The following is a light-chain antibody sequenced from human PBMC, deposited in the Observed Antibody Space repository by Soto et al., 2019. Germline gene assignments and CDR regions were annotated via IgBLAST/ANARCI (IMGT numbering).Light chain of an antibody. V-gene: IGKV3-15*01. J-gene: IGKJ1*01. CDR3: HQYGSSSWT. CDR2: GAS. CDR1: QSVSSN. Sequence: EIVMTQSPATLSVSPGERATLSCRASQSVSSNLAWYQQKHGQVPRLLIYGASTRATGIPARFSGSGSGTDGTITISRLEPEDCEVYDGHQYGSSSWTFGQGTKVDIK.